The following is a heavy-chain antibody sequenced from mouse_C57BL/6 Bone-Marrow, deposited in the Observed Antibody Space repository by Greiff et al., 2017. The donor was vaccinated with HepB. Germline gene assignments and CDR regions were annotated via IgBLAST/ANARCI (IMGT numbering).Heavy chain of an antibody. V-gene: IGHV1-81*01. Sequence: VQLQQPGAELVKPGASVKLSCKASGYTFTSYGISWVKQRTGQGLEWIGEIYPRSGNTYYNEKFKGKATLTADKSSSTAYMELRSLTSEDSAVYFCARSLYYYGSSPFDYWGQGTTLTVSS. CDR3: ARSLYYYGSSPFDY. CDR1: GYTFTSYG. J-gene: IGHJ2*01. CDR2: IYPRSGNT. D-gene: IGHD1-1*01.